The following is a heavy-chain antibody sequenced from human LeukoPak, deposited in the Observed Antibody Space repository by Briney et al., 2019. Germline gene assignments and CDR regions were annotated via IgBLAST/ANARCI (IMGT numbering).Heavy chain of an antibody. CDR1: GGSVSSGSYY. J-gene: IGHJ4*02. CDR3: ARDSMITFGGVIVEYYFDY. CDR2: IYYSGST. D-gene: IGHD3-16*02. V-gene: IGHV4-61*01. Sequence: SETLSLTCTVSGGSVSSGSYYWSWIRQPPGKGLEWIGYIYYSGSTNYNPPLKSRVTISVDTSKNQFSLKLSSVTAADTAVYYCARDSMITFGGVIVEYYFDYWGQGTLVTVSS.